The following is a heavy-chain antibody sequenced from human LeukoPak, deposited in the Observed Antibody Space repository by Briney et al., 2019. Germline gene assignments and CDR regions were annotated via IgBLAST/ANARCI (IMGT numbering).Heavy chain of an antibody. CDR3: ARAGRRDIVVVPAARRFDP. D-gene: IGHD2-2*01. Sequence: SETLSLTCTVPGGSISSSSYYWGWIRQPPGKGLEWIGEINHSGSTNYNPSLKSRVTISVDTSKNQFSLKLSSVTAADTAVYYCARAGRRDIVVVPAARRFDPWGQGTLVTVSS. CDR1: GGSISSSSYY. J-gene: IGHJ5*02. CDR2: INHSGST. V-gene: IGHV4-39*07.